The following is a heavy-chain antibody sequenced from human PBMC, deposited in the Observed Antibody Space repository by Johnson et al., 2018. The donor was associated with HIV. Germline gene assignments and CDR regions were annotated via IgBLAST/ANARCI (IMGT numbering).Heavy chain of an antibody. V-gene: IGHV3-11*04. CDR1: GFTFSDYY. CDR2: ISSSGSTI. Sequence: QVQLVESGGGLVKPGGSLRLSCAASGFTFSDYYMSWIRQAPGKGLEWVSYISSSGSTIYYADSVKGRFTISRDNAKNSLYLQMNSLRAEDTAVYYCARDRTPTYYYDSIEDAFDIWGQGTMVTVSS. CDR3: ARDRTPTYYYDSIEDAFDI. J-gene: IGHJ3*02. D-gene: IGHD3-22*01.